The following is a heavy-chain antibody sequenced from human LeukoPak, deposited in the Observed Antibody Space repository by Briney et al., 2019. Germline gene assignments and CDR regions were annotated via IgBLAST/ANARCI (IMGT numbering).Heavy chain of an antibody. CDR1: GGSISSYY. CDR3: AREGLRFLEWASDAFDI. D-gene: IGHD3-3*01. CDR2: IYYSGST. J-gene: IGHJ3*02. V-gene: IGHV4-59*01. Sequence: PSETLSLTCTVSGGSISSYYWSWIRQPPGKGLEWIGYIYYSGSTNYNPSLKSRVTISVDTSKNQFSLKLSSVTAADTAVYYCAREGLRFLEWASDAFDIWGQGTMVTVSP.